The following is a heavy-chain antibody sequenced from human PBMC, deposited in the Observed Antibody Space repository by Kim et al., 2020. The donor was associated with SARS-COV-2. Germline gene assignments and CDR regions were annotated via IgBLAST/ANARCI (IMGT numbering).Heavy chain of an antibody. CDR1: GGSISSGSYY. CDR2: IYTSVST. J-gene: IGHJ4*02. CDR3: AREGGAYSGYDFAYDY. D-gene: IGHD5-12*01. V-gene: IGHV4-61*02. Sequence: SETLSLTCTVSGGSISSGSYYWSWIRQPAGKGLEWIGRIYTSVSTNYNPSLKSRVTISVDTSKNQFSLKLSSVTAADTAVYYCAREGGAYSGYDFAYDYWGQGTLVTVSS.